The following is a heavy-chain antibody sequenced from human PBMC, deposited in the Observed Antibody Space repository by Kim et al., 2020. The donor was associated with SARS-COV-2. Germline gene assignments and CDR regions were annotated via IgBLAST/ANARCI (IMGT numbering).Heavy chain of an antibody. V-gene: IGHV4-39*01. Sequence: SETLSLTCTVSGGSISSSSYYWGWIRQPPGKGLEWIGSIYYSGSTYYNPSLKSRVTISVDTSKNQFSLKLSSVTAADTAVYYCARRHLLGELSFLWAFDYWGQGTLVTVSS. D-gene: IGHD3-16*02. CDR1: GGSISSSSYY. CDR3: ARRHLLGELSFLWAFDY. CDR2: IYYSGST. J-gene: IGHJ4*02.